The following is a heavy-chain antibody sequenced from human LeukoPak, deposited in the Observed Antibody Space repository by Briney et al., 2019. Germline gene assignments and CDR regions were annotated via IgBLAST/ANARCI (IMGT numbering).Heavy chain of an antibody. J-gene: IGHJ4*02. CDR3: ARAGYYDSSGCDY. CDR2: IWYDGSNK. Sequence: GRSLRLSCAASGFTFSSFGIHWVRQAPGKGLEWVAVIWYDGSNKYYADSVKGRFTISRDNSKNTLYLQMNSLRAEDTAVYYCARAGYYDSSGCDYWGQGTLVTVSS. CDR1: GFTFSSFG. D-gene: IGHD3-22*01. V-gene: IGHV3-33*08.